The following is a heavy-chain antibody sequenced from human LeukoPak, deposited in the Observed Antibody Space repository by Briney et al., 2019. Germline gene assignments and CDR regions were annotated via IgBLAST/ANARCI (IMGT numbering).Heavy chain of an antibody. V-gene: IGHV1-18*01. CDR3: ARDPVVVGETRIYYYYMDV. D-gene: IGHD2-2*01. CDR2: IIAYDGNT. CDR1: GYTFTSYG. J-gene: IGHJ6*03. Sequence: ASVKVSCKASGYTFTSYGISWVRQAPGQGLEWMGWIIAYDGNTNYAQKLQGRVTMTTDTSTSTAYMELRSLRSGDTAVYYCARDPVVVGETRIYYYYMDVWGKGTTVTVSS.